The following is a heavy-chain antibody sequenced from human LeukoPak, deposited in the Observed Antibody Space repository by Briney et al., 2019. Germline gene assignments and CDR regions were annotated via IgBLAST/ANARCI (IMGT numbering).Heavy chain of an antibody. Sequence: PGGSLRLSCEASGFTFSNYWMHWVRQAPGKGLVWVSRINSDGGSTSYADSVKGRFTISRDNAKNTLYLQMNSLRAEDTAVYYCANLVGYCSSTSCLQLDYWGQGTLVTVSS. CDR1: GFTFSNYW. D-gene: IGHD2-2*01. V-gene: IGHV3-74*01. CDR2: INSDGGST. CDR3: ANLVGYCSSTSCLQLDY. J-gene: IGHJ4*02.